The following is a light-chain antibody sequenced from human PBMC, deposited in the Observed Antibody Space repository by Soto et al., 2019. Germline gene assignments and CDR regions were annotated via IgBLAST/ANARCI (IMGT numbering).Light chain of an antibody. CDR2: GAS. V-gene: IGKV3-15*01. CDR3: QQYAKWPPQT. Sequence: EIVMTQSPATLSVSPGERATLSCRASETVIRNLAWYQQKPGQAPRLLIYGASTRATGIPARFSGSGSGTEFSLTISSLQSEDFAVYYCQQYAKWPPQTFGQGTKVDIK. J-gene: IGKJ1*01. CDR1: ETVIRN.